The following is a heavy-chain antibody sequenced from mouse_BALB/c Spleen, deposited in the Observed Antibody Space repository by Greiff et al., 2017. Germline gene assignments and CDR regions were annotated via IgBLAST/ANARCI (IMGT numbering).Heavy chain of an antibody. J-gene: IGHJ2*01. V-gene: IGHV5-4*02. D-gene: IGHD1-1*01. CDR3: AGGDYYGSSDY. Sequence: EVQVVESGGGLVKPGGSLKLSCAASGFTFSDYYMYWVRQTPEKRLEWVATISDGGSYTYYPDSVKGRFTISRDNAKNNLYLQMSSLKSEDTAMYYYAGGDYYGSSDYWGQGTTLTVSS. CDR1: GFTFSDYY. CDR2: ISDGGSYT.